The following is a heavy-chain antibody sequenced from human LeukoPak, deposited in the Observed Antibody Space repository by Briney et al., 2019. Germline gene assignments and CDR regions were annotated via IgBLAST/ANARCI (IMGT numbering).Heavy chain of an antibody. J-gene: IGHJ5*02. CDR2: ISSSSSYI. D-gene: IGHD3-10*01. V-gene: IGHV3-21*01. Sequence: GGSLRLSCAASGFTFSSYAMHWVRQAPGKGLEWVSSISSSSSYIYYADSVKGRFTISRDNAKNSLYLQMNSLRAEDTAVYYCAVTFGELLYRENWFDPWGQGTLVTVSS. CDR1: GFTFSSYA. CDR3: AVTFGELLYRENWFDP.